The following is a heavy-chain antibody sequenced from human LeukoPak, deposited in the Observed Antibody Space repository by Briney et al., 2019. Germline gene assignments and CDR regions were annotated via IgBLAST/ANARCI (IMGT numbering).Heavy chain of an antibody. CDR1: VYTFTGYY. Sequence: ASVKVSCKASVYTFTGYYMHWGRQAPGQGLEWMGWINPNSGGTNYAQKFQGRVTMTRDTSISTAYMELSRLRSDDTAVYYCARDRGGVVVTANFDYWGQGTLVTVSS. D-gene: IGHD2-21*02. CDR3: ARDRGGVVVTANFDY. CDR2: INPNSGGT. V-gene: IGHV1-2*02. J-gene: IGHJ4*02.